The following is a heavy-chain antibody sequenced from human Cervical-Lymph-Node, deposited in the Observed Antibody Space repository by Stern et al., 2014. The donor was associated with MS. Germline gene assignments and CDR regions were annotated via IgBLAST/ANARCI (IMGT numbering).Heavy chain of an antibody. V-gene: IGHV3-30-3*01. D-gene: IGHD6-19*01. CDR3: ARVVAVAGTSFDY. Sequence: QLVESGGGVVQPGRSLRLSCAASGFTFSSYAMHWVRQAPGKGLEWVALISYDGSKEYYAESVKGRFTISRDNSENTVYLQMNSLRAEDTAVYYCARVVAVAGTSFDYWGQGTAVTVSS. CDR1: GFTFSSYA. J-gene: IGHJ4*02. CDR2: ISYDGSKE.